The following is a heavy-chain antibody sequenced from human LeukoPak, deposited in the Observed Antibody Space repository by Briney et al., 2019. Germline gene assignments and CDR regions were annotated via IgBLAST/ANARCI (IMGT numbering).Heavy chain of an antibody. Sequence: SETLSLTCTVSGGSISSSSYYWGWIRQPPGKGLEWIGSIYYSGNTYHNPSLKSRVTISVDTSKNQFSLKLSSVTAADTAVYYCARAGDSGSYRRYFQHWGQGTLVTVSS. V-gene: IGHV4-39*07. CDR3: ARAGDSGSYRRYFQH. CDR1: GGSISSSSYY. CDR2: IYYSGNT. J-gene: IGHJ1*01. D-gene: IGHD1-26*01.